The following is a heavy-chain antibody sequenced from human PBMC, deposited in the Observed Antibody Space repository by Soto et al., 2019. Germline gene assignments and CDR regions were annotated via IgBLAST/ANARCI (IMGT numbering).Heavy chain of an antibody. D-gene: IGHD2-15*01. J-gene: IGHJ3*02. CDR1: GYTFTSYG. Sequence: QVQLVQSGAEVKKPGASVKVSCQASGYTFTSYGISWVRQAPGQGLEWMGWISAYNGNTNYAQKLQGRVTMTTDTSTSTAYMELRSLRSDDTAVYYCARDACSGGSCYKGSAFDIWGQGTMVTVSS. CDR2: ISAYNGNT. CDR3: ARDACSGGSCYKGSAFDI. V-gene: IGHV1-18*01.